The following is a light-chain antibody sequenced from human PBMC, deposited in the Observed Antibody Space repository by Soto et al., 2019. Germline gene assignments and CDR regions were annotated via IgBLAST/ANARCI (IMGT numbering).Light chain of an antibody. J-gene: IGKJ5*01. CDR2: GAS. CDR1: QYVSNK. Sequence: EIVMNQSPATLSRSTSKRDLLYCXXSQYVSNKVAWYQQKPGQAHSLLILGASTRATGVPARFSGSGSGTEFTLSISCLQSEDFAVYYCKEYKDWPPFTFGEGTRLEIK. V-gene: IGKV3-15*01. CDR3: KEYKDWPPFT.